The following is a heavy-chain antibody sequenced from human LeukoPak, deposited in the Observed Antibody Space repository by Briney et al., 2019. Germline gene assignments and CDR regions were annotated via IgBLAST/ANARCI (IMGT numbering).Heavy chain of an antibody. CDR1: GFTFSSYG. CDR3: AKNGDRGAYCTGGTCYPYFYYYMDV. D-gene: IGHD2-15*01. CDR2: IYSGGST. J-gene: IGHJ6*03. Sequence: PGGSLRLSCAASGFTFSSYGMHWVRQAPGKGLEWVSVIYSGGSTYYADSVKGRFTISRDNSKNTLYLQMNSLRAEDTAIYYCAKNGDRGAYCTGGTCYPYFYYYMDVWGKGTTVTI. V-gene: IGHV3-NL1*01.